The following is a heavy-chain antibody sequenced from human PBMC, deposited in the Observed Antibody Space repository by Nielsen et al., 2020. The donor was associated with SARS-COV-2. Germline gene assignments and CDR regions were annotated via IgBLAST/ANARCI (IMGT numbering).Heavy chain of an antibody. CDR2: IYYSGST. D-gene: IGHD3-10*01. Sequence: WIRQPPGKGLEWIGYIYYSGSTNCNPSLKSRVTISVDTSKNQFSLKLSSVTAADTAVYYCARDRWFGELLNGMDVWGQGTTVTVSS. V-gene: IGHV4-59*01. CDR3: ARDRWFGELLNGMDV. J-gene: IGHJ6*02.